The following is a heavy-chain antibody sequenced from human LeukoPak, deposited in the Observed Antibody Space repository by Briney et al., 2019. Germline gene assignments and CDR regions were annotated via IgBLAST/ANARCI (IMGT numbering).Heavy chain of an antibody. CDR2: IIPLFGTA. Sequence: GASVKVSCKASGGTLNSFVISWVRQAPGHGLEWMGGIIPLFGTANYAQKFQDRATITADESTSTAYMELSSLRSEDTAFYYCARLGGDSSDYPFDHWGQGTLVTVSS. CDR1: GGTLNSFV. D-gene: IGHD3-22*01. J-gene: IGHJ4*02. CDR3: ARLGGDSSDYPFDH. V-gene: IGHV1-69*13.